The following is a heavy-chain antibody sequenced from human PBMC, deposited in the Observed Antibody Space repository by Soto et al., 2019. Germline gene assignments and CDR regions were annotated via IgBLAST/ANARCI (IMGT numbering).Heavy chain of an antibody. V-gene: IGHV3-53*01. CDR3: ARDRANSSGWYGFDY. Sequence: GGSLRLSCAASGFTVSSNYMSWVRQAPGKWLEWVSAIYLGGSTYYADSVNGRFTISRDNTKNTLYLQMNSLRAEDTAVYYCARDRANSSGWYGFDYWGQGTLVTVSS. CDR2: IYLGGST. CDR1: GFTVSSNY. D-gene: IGHD6-19*01. J-gene: IGHJ4*02.